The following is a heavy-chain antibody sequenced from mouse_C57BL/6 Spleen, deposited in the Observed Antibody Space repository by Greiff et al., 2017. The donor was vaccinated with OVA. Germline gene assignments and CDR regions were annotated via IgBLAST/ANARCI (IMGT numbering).Heavy chain of an antibody. V-gene: IGHV1-82*01. D-gene: IGHD2-5*01. J-gene: IGHJ2*01. CDR3: ATYSNFDY. CDR2: IYPGDGDT. CDR1: GYAFSSSW. Sequence: VQLQQSGPELVKPGASVKISCKASGYAFSSSWMNWVKQRPGKGLEWIGRIYPGDGDTNYNGKFKGKATLTADKSSSTAYMQLSSLTSEDSAVYFCATYSNFDYWGQGTTLTVSS.